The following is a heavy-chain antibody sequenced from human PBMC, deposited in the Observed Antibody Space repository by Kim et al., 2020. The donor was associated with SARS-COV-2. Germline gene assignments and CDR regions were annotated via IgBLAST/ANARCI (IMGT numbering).Heavy chain of an antibody. V-gene: IGHV3-11*06. Sequence: GGSLRLSCAASGFTFSDYYMSWIRQAPGKGLEWVSYISSSSSYTNYADSVKGRFTISRDNAKNSLYLQMNSLRAEDTAVYYCARARGNIVVVPDHLDYWGQGTLVTVSS. CDR1: GFTFSDYY. CDR2: ISSSSSYT. D-gene: IGHD2-2*01. J-gene: IGHJ4*02. CDR3: ARARGNIVVVPDHLDY.